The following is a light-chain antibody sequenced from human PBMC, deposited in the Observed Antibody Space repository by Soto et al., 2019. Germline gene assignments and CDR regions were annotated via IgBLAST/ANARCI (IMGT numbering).Light chain of an antibody. Sequence: DIQMTQSPSSLSASVGDRVTITCRASQSSSNFLAWYQQKPGKVPKLLISAASTLQSGVPSRFSGSGSGTDFTLTITSLQAEDVATYYCQKYSSFITFGQGTRLEIK. CDR2: AAS. CDR1: QSSSNF. J-gene: IGKJ5*01. V-gene: IGKV1-27*01. CDR3: QKYSSFIT.